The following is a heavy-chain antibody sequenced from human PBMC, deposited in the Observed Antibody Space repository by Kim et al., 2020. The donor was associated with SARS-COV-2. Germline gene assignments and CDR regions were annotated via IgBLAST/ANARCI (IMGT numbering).Heavy chain of an antibody. D-gene: IGHD5-18*01. J-gene: IGHJ3*02. CDR3: ARERPQLWLPDGAFDI. V-gene: IGHV3-21*01. Sequence: GGSLRLSCAASGFTFSSYSMNWVRQAPGKGLEWVSSISSSSSYIYYADSVKGRFTISRDNAKNSLYLQMNSLRAEDTAVYYCARERPQLWLPDGAFDIWGQGTMVTDSS. CDR1: GFTFSSYS. CDR2: ISSSSSYI.